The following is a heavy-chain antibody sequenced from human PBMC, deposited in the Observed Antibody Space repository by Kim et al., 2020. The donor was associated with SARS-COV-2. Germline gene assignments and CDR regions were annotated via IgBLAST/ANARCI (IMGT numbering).Heavy chain of an antibody. CDR3: ARHGGWLQFLGFDY. J-gene: IGHJ4*02. V-gene: IGHV5-51*01. Sequence: SPSFQGQVTISADKSISTAYLQWSSLKASDTAMYYCARHGGWLQFLGFDYWGQGTLVTVSS. D-gene: IGHD5-12*01.